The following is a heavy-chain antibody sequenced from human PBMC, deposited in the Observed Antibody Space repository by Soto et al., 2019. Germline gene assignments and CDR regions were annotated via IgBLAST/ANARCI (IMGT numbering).Heavy chain of an antibody. CDR2: IYPGDSDT. CDR1: GYHFTNYW. J-gene: IGHJ4*02. V-gene: IGHV5-51*01. Sequence: RGESLKISCKGSGYHFTNYWIGWVRQVPGKGLEWMGIIYPGDSDTRYSPSFQGQVTISADKSISTAYLQWSSLKASDTAMYYCARHLHSSGCDYWGQGTLVTVSS. CDR3: ARHLHSSGCDY. D-gene: IGHD6-19*01.